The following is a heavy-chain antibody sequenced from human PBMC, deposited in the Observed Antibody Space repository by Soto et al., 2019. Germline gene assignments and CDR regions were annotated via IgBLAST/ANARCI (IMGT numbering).Heavy chain of an antibody. CDR3: ANRGYSYGFVIY. CDR1: GGTFSSYT. V-gene: IGHV1-69*02. Sequence: QVQLVQSGAEVKKPGSSVKVSCKASGGTFSSYTFSWVRQAPGQGLEWTGRIIPMLGIANYAQKFQGRVTITAVKSTSTAYMELSSLRSEGTAVYYCANRGYSYGFVIYWGQGTLVTVSS. CDR2: IIPMLGIA. J-gene: IGHJ4*02. D-gene: IGHD5-18*01.